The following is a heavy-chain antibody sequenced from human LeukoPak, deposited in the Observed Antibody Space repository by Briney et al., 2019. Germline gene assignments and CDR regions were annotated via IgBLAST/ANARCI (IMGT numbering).Heavy chain of an antibody. J-gene: IGHJ4*02. Sequence: GASVKVSCKASGYTFTSYGISWVRQAPGQGLEWMGWISAYNGNTNYAQKLQGRVTMTTDTSTSTAYMELRSLRSDDTAVYYCARGLRKVYSSGCGYWGQGTLVTVSS. CDR3: ARGLRKVYSSGCGY. CDR1: GYTFTSYG. CDR2: ISAYNGNT. V-gene: IGHV1-18*01. D-gene: IGHD6-19*01.